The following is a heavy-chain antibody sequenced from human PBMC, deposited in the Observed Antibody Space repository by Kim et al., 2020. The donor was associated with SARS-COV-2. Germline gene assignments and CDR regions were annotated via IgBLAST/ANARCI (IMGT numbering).Heavy chain of an antibody. V-gene: IGHV4-34*01. CDR1: GGSFSGYY. D-gene: IGHD1-26*01. Sequence: SETLSLTCAVYGGSFSGYYWSWIRQPPGKGLEWIGEINHSGSTNYNPSLKSRVTISVDTSKNQFSLKLSSVTAADTAVYYCARQCIVGATWDHRTPYYYYGMDVWAQGTTVTVSS. J-gene: IGHJ6*02. CDR3: ARQCIVGATWDHRTPYYYYGMDV. CDR2: INHSGST.